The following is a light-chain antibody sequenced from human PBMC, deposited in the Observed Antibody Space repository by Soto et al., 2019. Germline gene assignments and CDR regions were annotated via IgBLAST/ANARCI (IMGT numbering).Light chain of an antibody. J-gene: IGKJ1*01. CDR2: GAS. CDR3: QQYGSSPTWT. Sequence: VFTQSPGTLSLSPGERATLSCRASQSVSSSYLAWYQQKPGQAPRLLIYGASSRSTGIPDRFSGSGSGTDFTLTISRLEPEDFAVYYCQQYGSSPTWTFGQGTKVDIK. V-gene: IGKV3-20*01. CDR1: QSVSSSY.